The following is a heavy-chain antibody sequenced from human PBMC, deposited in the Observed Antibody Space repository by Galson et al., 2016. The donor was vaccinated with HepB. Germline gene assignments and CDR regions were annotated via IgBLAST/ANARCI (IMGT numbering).Heavy chain of an antibody. J-gene: IGHJ4*02. Sequence: SLRLSCAASGLPFGGHAMHWVRQAPGKGLEWVATISYDAYHLYYSDSVKGRFTISKDKSKNTLYLQMNSLRAEDTAIYYCAKDGRASLPGDHFDLWGQGTLVTVSS. V-gene: IGHV3-30*18. D-gene: IGHD7-27*01. CDR1: GLPFGGHA. CDR2: ISYDAYHL. CDR3: AKDGRASLPGDHFDL.